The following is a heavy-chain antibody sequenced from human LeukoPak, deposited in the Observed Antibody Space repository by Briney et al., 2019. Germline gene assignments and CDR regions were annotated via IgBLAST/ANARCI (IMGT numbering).Heavy chain of an antibody. CDR3: ARDPCTQLWSFDH. CDR1: GFTFSSYE. CDR2: ISRSGSTI. J-gene: IGHJ4*02. Sequence: PGGSLRLSCAASGFTFSSYEMNWVRQAPGKGLEWVSYISRSGSTISYADSVKGRFTISRDNAKNSLYLQMNSLRAEDTAVYYCARDPCTQLWSFDHWGQGTLVTVSS. D-gene: IGHD5-18*01. V-gene: IGHV3-48*03.